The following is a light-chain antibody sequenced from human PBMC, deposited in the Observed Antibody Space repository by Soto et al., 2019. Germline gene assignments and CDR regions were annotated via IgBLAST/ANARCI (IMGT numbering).Light chain of an antibody. CDR3: KQYGSSHRT. Sequence: EIVLTQSPCTLSFSPGERATLSCRASQSVSSSYLAWYQQKPGQAPRLLIYGASSRATGIPDRFSGSGSGTDFTLTISRLEPEDFAVYYCKQYGSSHRTFGQGTKVEIK. CDR1: QSVSSSY. V-gene: IGKV3-20*01. J-gene: IGKJ1*01. CDR2: GAS.